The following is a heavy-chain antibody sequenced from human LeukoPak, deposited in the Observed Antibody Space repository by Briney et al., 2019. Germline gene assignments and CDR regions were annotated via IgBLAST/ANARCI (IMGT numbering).Heavy chain of an antibody. V-gene: IGHV1-2*02. D-gene: IGHD2-21*01. J-gene: IGHJ4*02. Sequence: ASVKVSCKASGYTFNGYYIHWVRQAPGQGLEWMGWINPNSGGTNNAQKFQGRLTMTTDTSTSTAYMELRSLRSDDTAVYFCARDQHTGSQKISDYWGQGTLVTVSS. CDR1: GYTFNGYY. CDR3: ARDQHTGSQKISDY. CDR2: INPNSGGT.